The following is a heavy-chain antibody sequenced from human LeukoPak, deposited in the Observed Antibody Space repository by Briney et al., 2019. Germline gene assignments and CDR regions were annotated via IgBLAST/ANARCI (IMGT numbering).Heavy chain of an antibody. CDR3: AKDSQGYCSSTSCLDY. CDR2: MSWNSGSI. CDR1: GFTFDDYA. D-gene: IGHD2-2*01. Sequence: SLRLSCAASGFTFDDYAMHWVRQAPGKGLEGVSGMSWNSGSIVYADSVKGRFTISRDNDKNSLYLQMNSLRAEDMALYYCAKDSQGYCSSTSCLDYWGQGTLVTVSS. V-gene: IGHV3-9*03. J-gene: IGHJ4*02.